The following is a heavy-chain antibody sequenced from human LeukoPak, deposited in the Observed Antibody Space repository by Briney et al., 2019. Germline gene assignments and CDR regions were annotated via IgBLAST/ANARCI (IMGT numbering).Heavy chain of an antibody. V-gene: IGHV3-21*01. J-gene: IGHJ5*02. CDR2: ISSSSSYI. CDR1: GFTVSSYS. D-gene: IGHD3-10*01. Sequence: GGSLRLSCAASGFTVSSYSMKSVRQAPGKGLEWVSSISSSSSYIYYADSVKGRFTISRDNAKNSLYLQMNSLRAEDTAVYYCAREVWFGELLGWFDPWGKGTLVTVFS. CDR3: AREVWFGELLGWFDP.